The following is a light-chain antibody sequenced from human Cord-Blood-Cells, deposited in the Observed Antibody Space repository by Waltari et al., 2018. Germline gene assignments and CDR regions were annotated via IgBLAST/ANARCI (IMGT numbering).Light chain of an antibody. CDR2: KDS. CDR1: ALPKQY. V-gene: IGLV3-25*03. CDR3: QSADSSGTYV. J-gene: IGLJ1*01. Sequence: SYELTQPPPVSVSPGQTARITCSGDALPKQYAYWYQQMPGQAPVLVIYKDSERPSGIPERFSGSSSGTTVTLTISGVQAEDEADYYCQSADSSGTYVFGTGTKVTVL.